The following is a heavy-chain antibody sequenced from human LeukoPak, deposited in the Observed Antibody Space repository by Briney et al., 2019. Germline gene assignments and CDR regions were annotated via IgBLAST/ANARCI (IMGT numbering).Heavy chain of an antibody. D-gene: IGHD3-3*01. CDR1: GFTFSRYW. CDR3: ARDPRRFSLGYYHSSHGYNGMDV. V-gene: IGHV3-7*01. CDR2: IKQDESEK. Sequence: GGSLRLSCAGSGFTFSRYWMTWVRQAPGKGLEWVANIKQDESEKNYVDSVKGRFTISRDNAKNSLYLQMNSLRAEDTAVYYCARDPRRFSLGYYHSSHGYNGMDVWGQGTTVTVSS. J-gene: IGHJ6*02.